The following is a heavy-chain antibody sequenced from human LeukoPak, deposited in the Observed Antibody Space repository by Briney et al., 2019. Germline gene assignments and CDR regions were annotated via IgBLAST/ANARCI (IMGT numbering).Heavy chain of an antibody. Sequence: GGSLRLSCAALGLTFISYRMNGVGRAQGKGREGVGFIRYDGSNKFYADSVKGRFTISRDNSKNTLYLEMNSLRVEDTAVYSCAKVSATVVTQYYFDYWGQGTLVTVSS. CDR1: GLTFISYR. D-gene: IGHD4-23*01. CDR2: IRYDGSNK. J-gene: IGHJ4*02. CDR3: AKVSATVVTQYYFDY. V-gene: IGHV3-30*02.